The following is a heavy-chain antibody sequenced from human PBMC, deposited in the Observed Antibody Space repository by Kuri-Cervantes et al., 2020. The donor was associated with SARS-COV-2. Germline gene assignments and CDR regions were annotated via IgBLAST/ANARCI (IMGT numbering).Heavy chain of an antibody. J-gene: IGHJ4*02. CDR2: ISYDGSNK. D-gene: IGHD7-27*01. CDR3: ARDLRLGKSLDY. Sequence: GGSLRLSCAASGFIFNRYDMHWVRQAPGKGLEWVAVISYDGSNKYYADSVKGRFTISRDNAKNSLYLQMSSLRAEDTAVYYCARDLRLGKSLDYWGQGTLVTVSS. V-gene: IGHV3-30-3*01. CDR1: GFIFNRYD.